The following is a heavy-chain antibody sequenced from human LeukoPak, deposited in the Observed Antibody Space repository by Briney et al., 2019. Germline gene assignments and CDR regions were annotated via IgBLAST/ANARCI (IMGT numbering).Heavy chain of an antibody. CDR1: GFIFNNYA. Sequence: GGSLRLSCAGSGFIFNNYAMHWVRQPPGKGLEWVSGISWNSGSIDYADSVKGRFTISRDNAKNSLYLQMNSLRAEDTAVYYCARDTRYSGNYYYGMDVWGQGTTVTVSS. CDR2: ISWNSGSI. CDR3: ARDTRYSGNYYYGMDV. D-gene: IGHD1-26*01. J-gene: IGHJ6*02. V-gene: IGHV3-9*01.